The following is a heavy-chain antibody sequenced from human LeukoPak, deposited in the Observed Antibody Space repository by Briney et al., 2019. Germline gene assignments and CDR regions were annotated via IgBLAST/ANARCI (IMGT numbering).Heavy chain of an antibody. D-gene: IGHD5-24*01. CDR2: IYDGGST. Sequence: GGSLRLSCAASGFTVSTNSMSWVRQAPGKGLEWVSVIYDGGSTYHTDSVKGRFSISRDNSKNTVYLQMNSLRAEDTAVYYCASPQYYFDYWGQGTLVTVSS. CDR3: ASPQYYFDY. CDR1: GFTVSTNS. V-gene: IGHV3-66*01. J-gene: IGHJ4*02.